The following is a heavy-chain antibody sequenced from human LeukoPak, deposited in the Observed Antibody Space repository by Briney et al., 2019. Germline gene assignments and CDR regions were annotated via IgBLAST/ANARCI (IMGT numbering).Heavy chain of an antibody. J-gene: IGHJ5*02. Sequence: GATVKVSCKASGYTFTSYGISWVRQAPGQGLEWMGWISAYNGNTNYAQKLQGRVTMTTVTSTSTAYMELRSLRSDDTAVYYCARVPTMVLWFDPWGQGTLVTVSS. V-gene: IGHV1-18*01. CDR3: ARVPTMVLWFDP. CDR2: ISAYNGNT. CDR1: GYTFTSYG. D-gene: IGHD3-10*01.